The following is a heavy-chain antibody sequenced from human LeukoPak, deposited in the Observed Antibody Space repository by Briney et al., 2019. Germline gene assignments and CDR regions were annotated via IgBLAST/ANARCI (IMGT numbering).Heavy chain of an antibody. Sequence: ASVKVSCKTSGYTFTNYAMHWVRQAPGQRLEWMGCISGDNAHTQYSQRFQDRVTITRDTSATTAYMEMSNLTSEDMAVFYCARGGPNSGGWTLDHWGQGTLVSVSS. D-gene: IGHD6-19*01. CDR1: GYTFTNYA. CDR3: ARGGPNSGGWTLDH. V-gene: IGHV1-3*03. J-gene: IGHJ4*02. CDR2: ISGDNAHT.